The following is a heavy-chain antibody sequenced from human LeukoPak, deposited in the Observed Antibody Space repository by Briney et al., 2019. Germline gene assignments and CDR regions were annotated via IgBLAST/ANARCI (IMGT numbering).Heavy chain of an antibody. Sequence: ASVKVSCKASGYTFTSYYMHWVRQAPGQGLEWMGIINPSGGSTSYAQKFQGRVTRTRDMSTSTVYMELSSLRSEDTAVYYCARGQYSYGEFDYWGQGTLVTVSS. D-gene: IGHD5-18*01. V-gene: IGHV1-46*01. CDR2: INPSGGST. J-gene: IGHJ4*02. CDR3: ARGQYSYGEFDY. CDR1: GYTFTSYY.